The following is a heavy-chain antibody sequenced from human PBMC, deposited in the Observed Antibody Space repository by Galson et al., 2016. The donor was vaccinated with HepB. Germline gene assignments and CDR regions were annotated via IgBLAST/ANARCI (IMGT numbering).Heavy chain of an antibody. D-gene: IGHD4-17*01. CDR1: GYRLTDYW. J-gene: IGHJ6*02. CDR2: IDPDDSYT. V-gene: IGHV5-10-1*01. CDR3: ARALEYGSRNYYDYYARDV. Sequence: QSGAEVKEPGESLRISCQGSGYRLTDYWITWVRQVPGKGLQWMGRIDPDDSYTHYSPSFQGHVTISVDKSINTAYLQWSTLKASDTAIYYCARALEYGSRNYYDYYARDVWGPGTTVIVSS.